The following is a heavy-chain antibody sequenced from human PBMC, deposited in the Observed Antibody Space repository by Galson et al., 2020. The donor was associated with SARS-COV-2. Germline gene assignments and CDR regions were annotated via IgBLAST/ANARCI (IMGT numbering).Heavy chain of an antibody. CDR3: ARGRVVGATYYGMDV. CDR2: IHHSGST. D-gene: IGHD1-26*01. Sequence: SETLSPTCAVYGGSSSGYSWSWIRPPPGKGMEWIGAIHHSGSTNYNPSLKSRVTISVDTSKNQFSLKLSSVTAADTAVYYCARGRVVGATYYGMDVWGQGTTVTVSS. V-gene: IGHV4-34*01. J-gene: IGHJ6*02. CDR1: GGSSSGYS.